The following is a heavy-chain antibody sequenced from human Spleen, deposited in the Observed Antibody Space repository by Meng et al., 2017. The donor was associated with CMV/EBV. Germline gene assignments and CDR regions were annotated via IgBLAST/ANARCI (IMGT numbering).Heavy chain of an antibody. D-gene: IGHD3-22*01. V-gene: IGHV6-1*01. CDR3: ARDYYDSGGYYYTEGYYHGLDV. CDR2: IYYRSKWYN. CDR1: GASVSSNSAA. Sequence: SETLSLTCAISGASVSSNSAAWNWIRQSPSRGLEWLGRIYYRSKWYNDYAISVKSRITINPDTSKNQFSLQLNSVTPEDTAVYYCARDYYDSGGYYYTEGYYHGLDVWGQGTTVTVSS. J-gene: IGHJ6*02.